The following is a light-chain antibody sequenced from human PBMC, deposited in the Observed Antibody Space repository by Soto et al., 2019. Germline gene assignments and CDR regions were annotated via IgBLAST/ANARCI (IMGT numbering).Light chain of an antibody. CDR3: GTWDSSMSAGV. Sequence: QSVLTQPPSVSGAPGQKVTSSCSGSSSNIGNNYVSWYQQLPGTAPKLLIYENNKRPSGIPDRFSGSKSGTSATLGITGLQTGDEADYYCGTWDSSMSAGVFGGGTKLTVL. CDR1: SSNIGNNY. J-gene: IGLJ2*01. V-gene: IGLV1-51*02. CDR2: ENN.